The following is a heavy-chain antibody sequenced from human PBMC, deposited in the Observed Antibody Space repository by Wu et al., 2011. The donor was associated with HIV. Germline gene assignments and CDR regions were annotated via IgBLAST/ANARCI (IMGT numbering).Heavy chain of an antibody. Sequence: QVQLVQSGAEVRKPGSSVKVSCKVSGGTLSNYGFSWVRQAPGQGLEWMGGIIPMLGTVHYAQKFQGRVRITADKSTRSVYMELSTLRSDDTATYFCARISAVAIRPPPWGQGTPVTVSS. CDR2: IIPMLGTV. CDR3: ARISAVAIRPPP. CDR1: GGTLSNYG. D-gene: IGHD2-21*01. V-gene: IGHV1-69*06. J-gene: IGHJ5*02.